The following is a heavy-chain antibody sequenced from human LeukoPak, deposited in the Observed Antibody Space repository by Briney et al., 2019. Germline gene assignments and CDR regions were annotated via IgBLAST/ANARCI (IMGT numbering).Heavy chain of an antibody. V-gene: IGHV3-7*01. J-gene: IGHJ4*02. CDR1: GFSFSNYW. CDR3: ARGPAAGNLLGF. CDR2: IKQDGSEK. D-gene: IGHD6-19*01. Sequence: GGSLSLSCAASGFSFSNYWMSWVRQAPGKGLEWVANIKQDGSEKYYVDSVKGRFTISRENAKNSVSLQMNSLRAEDTAVYYCARGPAAGNLLGFWGQGTLVTVSS.